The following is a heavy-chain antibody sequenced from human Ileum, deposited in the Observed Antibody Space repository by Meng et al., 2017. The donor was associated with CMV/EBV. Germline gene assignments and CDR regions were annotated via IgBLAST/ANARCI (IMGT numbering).Heavy chain of an antibody. D-gene: IGHD5-18*01. V-gene: IGHV7-4-1*02. CDR2: IDTNTGNP. J-gene: IGHJ4*02. CDR3: TRGDGAHTAKYDF. Sequence: QVQIVQSGSELKEPGASVKVSCKTSGYSFTSYGINWVREAPGQRLEWMGWIDTNTGNPAYAQDFTGRFVFSLDTSVSTAYLQISSLRAEDTAVYYCTRGDGAHTAKYDFWGRGTLVTVSS. CDR1: GYSFTSYG.